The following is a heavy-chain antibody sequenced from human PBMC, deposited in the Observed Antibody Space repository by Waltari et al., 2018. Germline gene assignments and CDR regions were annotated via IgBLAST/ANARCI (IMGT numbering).Heavy chain of an antibody. CDR1: GDSISSGSYY. D-gene: IGHD3-3*01. V-gene: IGHV4-39*01. CDR3: ARHNPSSDFTFDY. CDR2: VYCGWGA. Sequence: QLQLQESRPGLVKPSETLSLTCNVSGDSISSGSYYWGWLRRPPGRGLEWMGGVYCGWGAYNNPSLKSRVPIAIDTSKNQFSRKVNSVTAADTALYYCARHNPSSDFTFDYWGPGTLVTVSS. J-gene: IGHJ4*02.